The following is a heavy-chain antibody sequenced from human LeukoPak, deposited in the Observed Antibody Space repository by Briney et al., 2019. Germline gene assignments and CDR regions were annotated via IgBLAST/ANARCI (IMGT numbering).Heavy chain of an antibody. CDR2: IYYSGST. D-gene: IGHD2-15*01. Sequence: PSETLSLTCTVSGGSISSSSYYWGWIRQPPGKGPEWIGSIYYSGSTYYNPSLKSRVTISVDTSKNQFSLKLSSVTAADTAVYYCARELNVVVAPDAFDIWGQGTMVTVSS. J-gene: IGHJ3*02. V-gene: IGHV4-39*07. CDR1: GGSISSSSYY. CDR3: ARELNVVVAPDAFDI.